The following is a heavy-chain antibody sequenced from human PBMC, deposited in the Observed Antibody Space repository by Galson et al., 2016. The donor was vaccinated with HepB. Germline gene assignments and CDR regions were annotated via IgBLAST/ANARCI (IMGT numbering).Heavy chain of an antibody. CDR1: GYTFIRYA. V-gene: IGHV1-3*01. Sequence: SVKVSCKASGYTFIRYAIHWVRQAPGQRLEWVGWMNAGNGNTKYSQRFQGRVTITRDTSASTAYMELCSLRSEDTAVYYCARDMKDYEILTGVFEYWGQGTLVTVSS. CDR2: MNAGNGNT. CDR3: ARDMKDYEILTGVFEY. J-gene: IGHJ4*02. D-gene: IGHD3-9*01.